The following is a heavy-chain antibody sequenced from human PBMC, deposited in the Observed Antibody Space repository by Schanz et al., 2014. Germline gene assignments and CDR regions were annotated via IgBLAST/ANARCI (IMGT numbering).Heavy chain of an antibody. D-gene: IGHD3-10*01. CDR1: GFSVSTNY. J-gene: IGHJ4*02. Sequence: EVQLVESGGGLMQPGGSLRLSCAVSGFSVSTNYMSWVRQAPGKGLEWVSTIYIHSVSTNYADSVKGRFTISRDNSKNTVYLEMNSLRAEDTAVYYCARRGGSGSSGLAELDYWGQGTLVTVSS. CDR3: ARRGGSGSSGLAELDY. V-gene: IGHV3-66*03. CDR2: IYIHSVST.